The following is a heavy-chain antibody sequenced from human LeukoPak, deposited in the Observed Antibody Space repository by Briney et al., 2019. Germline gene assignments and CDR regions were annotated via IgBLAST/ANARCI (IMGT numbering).Heavy chain of an antibody. J-gene: IGHJ6*02. CDR1: GFTFSSYA. D-gene: IGHD3-22*01. Sequence: PGGSLRLSCAASGFTFSSYAMSWVRQAPGKGLEWVSSVSGNGGSTYYADSVKGRFTISRDNSRNTLYLQMNNLRAEDTALYFCAKPMTPCGMDVWGQGTTVTVSS. CDR3: AKPMTPCGMDV. V-gene: IGHV3-23*01. CDR2: VSGNGGST.